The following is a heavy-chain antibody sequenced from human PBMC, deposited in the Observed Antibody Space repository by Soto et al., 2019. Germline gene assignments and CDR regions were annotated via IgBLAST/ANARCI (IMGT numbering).Heavy chain of an antibody. Sequence: GGSLRLSCAVSGFTFSSYGMHWVRQAPGKGLEWVAVISYDGSNKYYADSVKGRFTISRDNSKNTLYLQMNSLRAEDTAVYYCAKDRLGRAYYDSSGYNYWGQGTLVTVSS. D-gene: IGHD3-22*01. CDR1: GFTFSSYG. CDR3: AKDRLGRAYYDSSGYNY. V-gene: IGHV3-30*18. CDR2: ISYDGSNK. J-gene: IGHJ4*02.